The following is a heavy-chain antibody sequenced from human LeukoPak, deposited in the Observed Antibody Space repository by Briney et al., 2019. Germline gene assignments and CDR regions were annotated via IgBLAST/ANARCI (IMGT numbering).Heavy chain of an antibody. Sequence: RASVKVSCKTSGYTFSNYGVSWVRQAPGQGLEWMGWISAYNNNTNYAQKFQGRLIMTTDTSTSTAYMELRSLRSDDTAVYYCARGARISSSWYSSVWGQGTLITVS. CDR2: ISAYNNNT. CDR3: ARGARISSSWYSSV. J-gene: IGHJ4*02. V-gene: IGHV1-18*01. CDR1: GYTFSNYG. D-gene: IGHD2-2*01.